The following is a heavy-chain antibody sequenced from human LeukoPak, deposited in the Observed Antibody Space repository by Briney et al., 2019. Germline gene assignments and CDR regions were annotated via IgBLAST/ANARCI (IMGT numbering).Heavy chain of an antibody. CDR1: GFTFGSYA. Sequence: GGSLRLSCAASGFTFGSYAMSWVRQAPGKGLEWVSAISGSGGSTYYADSVKGRFTISRDNSKNTLYLQMNSLRAEDTAVYYCATSSLLLWFGELSADYWGQGTLVTVSS. V-gene: IGHV3-23*01. CDR3: ATSSLLLWFGELSADY. J-gene: IGHJ4*02. D-gene: IGHD3-10*01. CDR2: ISGSGGST.